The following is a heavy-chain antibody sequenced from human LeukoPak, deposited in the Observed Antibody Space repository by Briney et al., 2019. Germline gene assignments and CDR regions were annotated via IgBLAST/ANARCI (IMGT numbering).Heavy chain of an antibody. CDR1: GYSISSGYD. CDR2: IYHSGST. Sequence: PSETLSLTCTVSGYSISSGYDWGWIRQPPGKGLEWIGSIYHSGSTYYNPSLKSRVTISVDTSKNQFSLKLSSVTAADTAVYYCAREGRIVGATVDYWGQGTLVTVSS. D-gene: IGHD1-26*01. V-gene: IGHV4-38-2*02. J-gene: IGHJ4*02. CDR3: AREGRIVGATVDY.